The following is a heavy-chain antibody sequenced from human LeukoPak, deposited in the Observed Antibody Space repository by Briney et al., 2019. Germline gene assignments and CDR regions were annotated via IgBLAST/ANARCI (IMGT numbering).Heavy chain of an antibody. CDR3: AKDGSYYDSSGYYYEDGDY. CDR1: GFSISSNY. D-gene: IGHD3-22*01. J-gene: IGHJ4*02. Sequence: GGSLRLSCAASGFSISSNYMNWVRQAPGKGLEWVSAISGSGGSTYYADSVKGRFTISRDNSKNTLYLQMNSLRAEDTAVYYCAKDGSYYDSSGYYYEDGDYWGQGTLVTVSS. V-gene: IGHV3-23*01. CDR2: ISGSGGST.